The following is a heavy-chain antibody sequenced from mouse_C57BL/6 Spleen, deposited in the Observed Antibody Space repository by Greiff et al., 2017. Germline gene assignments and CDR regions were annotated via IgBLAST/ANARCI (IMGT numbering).Heavy chain of an antibody. CDR3: ARGGGSSSMDY. Sequence: QVQLKQPGAELVMPGASVKLSCKASGYTFTSYWMHWVKQRPGQGLEWIGEIDPSDSYTNYNQKFKGKSTLTVDKSSSTAYMQLSSLTSEDSAVYYCARGGGSSSMDYWGQGTSVTVSS. J-gene: IGHJ4*01. CDR2: IDPSDSYT. V-gene: IGHV1-69*01. D-gene: IGHD1-1*01. CDR1: GYTFTSYW.